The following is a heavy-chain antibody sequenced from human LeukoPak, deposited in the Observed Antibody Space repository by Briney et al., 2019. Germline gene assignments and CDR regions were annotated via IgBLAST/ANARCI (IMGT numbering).Heavy chain of an antibody. CDR3: GHSGSYYLFDY. CDR1: GGSISSSGYY. D-gene: IGHD1-26*01. V-gene: IGHV4-39*01. Sequence: PSETLSLTCTVSGGSISSSGYYWGWIRQPPGKGLEWIGSIYYSGSTYYNPSLKSRVTISVDTSKNQFSLKLRSVTAADTAVYYCGHSGSYYLFDYWGQGTLVTVSS. J-gene: IGHJ4*02. CDR2: IYYSGST.